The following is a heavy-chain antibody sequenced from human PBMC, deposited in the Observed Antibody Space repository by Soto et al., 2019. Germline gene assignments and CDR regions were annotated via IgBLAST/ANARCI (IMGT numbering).Heavy chain of an antibody. D-gene: IGHD3-9*01. CDR2: ITFRGVT. CDR3: ARKLEAWLRHVEWFSYKWLDP. Sequence: SETLSLTSDVHGDSLSGYAWSWIRQPPGNGLEWIWEITFRGVTNYHPSLKSRLSVSVDTSRNRVSLDVSSVTAADTALYFCARKLEAWLRHVEWFSYKWLDPWGPGTMVTVSS. J-gene: IGHJ5*02. CDR1: GDSLSGYA. V-gene: IGHV4-34*01.